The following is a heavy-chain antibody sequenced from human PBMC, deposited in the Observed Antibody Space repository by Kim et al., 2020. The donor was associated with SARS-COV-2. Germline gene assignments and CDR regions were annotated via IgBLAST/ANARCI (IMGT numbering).Heavy chain of an antibody. CDR1: GYSFTSYW. J-gene: IGHJ6*02. CDR2: IYPGDSDT. V-gene: IGHV5-51*01. D-gene: IGHD4-17*01. CDR3: ARTLYGDYGLYYYYGMDV. Sequence: GESLKISCKGSGYSFTSYWIGWVRQMPGKGLEWMGIIYPGDSDTRYSPSFQGQVTISADKSISTAYLQWSSLKASDTAMYYCARTLYGDYGLYYYYGMDVWGQGTTVTVSS.